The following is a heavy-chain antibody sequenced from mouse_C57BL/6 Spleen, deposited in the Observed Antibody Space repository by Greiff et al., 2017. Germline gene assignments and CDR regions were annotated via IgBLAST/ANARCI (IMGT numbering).Heavy chain of an antibody. V-gene: IGHV1-55*01. CDR2: IYPGSGST. J-gene: IGHJ2*01. D-gene: IGHD2-4*01. Sequence: QVQLQQPGAELVKPGASVKMSCKASGYTFTSYWITWVKQRPGQGLEWIGDIYPGSGSTNYNEKFKSKATLTVDTSSSTAYKQLSSLTSEDSAVYYCAGRDDYLTYFDYWGQGTTLTVSS. CDR1: GYTFTSYW. CDR3: AGRDDYLTYFDY.